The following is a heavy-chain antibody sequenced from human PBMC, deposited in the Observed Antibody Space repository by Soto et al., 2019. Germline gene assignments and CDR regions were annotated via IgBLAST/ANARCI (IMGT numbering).Heavy chain of an antibody. J-gene: IGHJ4*02. Sequence: EVQLLESGGGLVQPGGSLRLSCAASGFTFSSYAMSWVLQAPGKGLEWVSAISGSGGSTYYADSVKGRFTISRDNSKNTRYLPMNSLRAEDTAVYYCAKPSGWTTPEFDYWGQGTLVTVSS. D-gene: IGHD6-19*01. CDR3: AKPSGWTTPEFDY. V-gene: IGHV3-23*01. CDR2: ISGSGGST. CDR1: GFTFSSYA.